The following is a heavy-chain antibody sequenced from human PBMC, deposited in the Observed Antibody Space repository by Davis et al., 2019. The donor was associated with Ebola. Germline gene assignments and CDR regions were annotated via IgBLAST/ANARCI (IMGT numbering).Heavy chain of an antibody. V-gene: IGHV3-21*01. Sequence: PGGSLRLSCAASGFTFSSYSMNWVRQAPGKGLEWVSSISSSSSYIYYADSVKGRFTISRDNAKNSLYLQMNSLRAEDTAVYYCAREGAGYCSSTSCQNYGMDVWGQGTTVTVSS. J-gene: IGHJ6*02. D-gene: IGHD2-2*01. CDR1: GFTFSSYS. CDR2: ISSSSSYI. CDR3: AREGAGYCSSTSCQNYGMDV.